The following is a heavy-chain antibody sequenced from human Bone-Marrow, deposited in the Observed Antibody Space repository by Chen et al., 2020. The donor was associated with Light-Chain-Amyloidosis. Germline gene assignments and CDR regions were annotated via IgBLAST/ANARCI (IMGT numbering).Heavy chain of an antibody. CDR3: ARDRAYSSSWTGPYDF. D-gene: IGHD6-13*01. J-gene: IGHJ4*02. V-gene: IGHV1-18*04. CDR1: GYTFTTYG. Sequence: QVQLVQSGAEVKKPGASVKVSCRASGYTFTTYGISWVRQAPGQGLEWMGWISAFKGYTSYAQEFQGRVTMNTDTSTNTGYMELGSLRSDDTAVYYWARDRAYSSSWTGPYDFWGQGTLVTVSS. CDR2: ISAFKGYT.